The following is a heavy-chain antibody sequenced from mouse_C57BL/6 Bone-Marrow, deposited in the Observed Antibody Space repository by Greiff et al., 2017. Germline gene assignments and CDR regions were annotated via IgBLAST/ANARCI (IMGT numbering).Heavy chain of an antibody. CDR2: IYWDDDK. V-gene: IGHV8-12*01. D-gene: IGHD1-1*01. CDR1: GFSLSTSGMG. J-gene: IGHJ3*01. CDR3: ARALLRYYYGSSFAY. Sequence: QVTLKVSGPGILQSSQTLSLTCSFSGFSLSTSGMGVSWIRQPSGKGLEWLAHIYWDDDKRYNPSLKSRLTISKDTSRNQVFLKITRVDTADTATYYCARALLRYYYGSSFAYWGQGTLVTVSA.